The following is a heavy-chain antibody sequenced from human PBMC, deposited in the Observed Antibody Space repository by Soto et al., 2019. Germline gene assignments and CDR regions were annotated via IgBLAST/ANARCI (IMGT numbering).Heavy chain of an antibody. V-gene: IGHV4-38-2*01. D-gene: IGHD2-2*01. J-gene: IGHJ6*02. Sequence: SETLSLTCAVSGDSIIGIYHWAWIRQSPGRGLEWIASIYHTGTTYYTPSLESRVTISVDTSKNQFSLRLSSVTAADSATYYCTRIYCTTTSCFINGMDVWGQGTTVTVSS. CDR3: TRIYCTTTSCFINGMDV. CDR1: GDSIIGIYH. CDR2: IYHTGTT.